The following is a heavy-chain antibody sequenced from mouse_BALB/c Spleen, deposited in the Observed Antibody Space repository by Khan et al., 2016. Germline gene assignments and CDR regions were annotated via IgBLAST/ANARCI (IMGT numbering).Heavy chain of an antibody. V-gene: IGHV9-2-1*01. J-gene: IGHJ1*01. CDR1: GYTFTDFS. CDR3: AMNYSDSSFFDV. D-gene: IGHD1-1*01. CDR2: INTETGEP. Sequence: QIQLVQSGPELKKPGETVKISCRASGYTFTDFSMHWVKQTPGKGLKWMGWINTETGEPAYADDFKGRFAFSLETSASPPYLQINNLKNEDPATYFYAMNYSDSSFFDVWGAGTPVTVSS.